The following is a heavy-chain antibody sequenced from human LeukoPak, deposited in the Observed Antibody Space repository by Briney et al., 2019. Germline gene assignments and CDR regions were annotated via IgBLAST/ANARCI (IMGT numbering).Heavy chain of an antibody. CDR2: ITYNGAAT. CDR1: GFRFGGYA. J-gene: IGHJ4*02. CDR3: AKDGLYFDGSTHIYYFDS. D-gene: IGHD3-9*01. Sequence: GGSLRLSCAASGFRFGGYAMTWVRQAPGKGLEWVSSITYNGAATYYLDSVKARFTISRDNSRSTLYLQMDSLTAEDTALYYCAKDGLYFDGSTHIYYFDSWGQGTLVAVSS. V-gene: IGHV3-23*01.